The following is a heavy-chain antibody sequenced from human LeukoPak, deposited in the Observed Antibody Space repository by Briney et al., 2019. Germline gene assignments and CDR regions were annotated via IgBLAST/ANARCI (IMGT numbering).Heavy chain of an antibody. CDR2: IYTSGST. CDR3: ARGAYSSGSYYFDH. D-gene: IGHD6-19*01. J-gene: IGHJ4*02. V-gene: IGHV4-61*02. Sequence: SQTLSLTCTVSGGSISSGSYYWSWIRQPAGKGLEWIGRIYTSGSTNYNPSLKSRVTISVDTSKNQFSLKLSSVTAADTAVYYCARGAYSSGSYYFDHWGQGTLVTVSS. CDR1: GGSISSGSYY.